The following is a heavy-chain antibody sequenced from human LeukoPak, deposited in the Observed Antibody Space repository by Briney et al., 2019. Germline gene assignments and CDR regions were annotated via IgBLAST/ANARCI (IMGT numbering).Heavy chain of an antibody. Sequence: GASVTVSCKASGGTFSSYAISWVRQAPGQGLEWMGRIIPILGIANYAQKFQGRVTITADKSTGTAYMELSSLRSEDTAVYYCARGGWPQSYFDYWGQGTLVTVSS. D-gene: IGHD3-10*01. CDR1: GGTFSSYA. V-gene: IGHV1-69*04. J-gene: IGHJ4*02. CDR3: ARGGWPQSYFDY. CDR2: IIPILGIA.